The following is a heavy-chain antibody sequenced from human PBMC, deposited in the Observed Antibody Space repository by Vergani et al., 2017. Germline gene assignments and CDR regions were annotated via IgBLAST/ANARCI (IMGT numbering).Heavy chain of an antibody. V-gene: IGHV4-61*02. D-gene: IGHD6-6*01. J-gene: IGHJ4*02. CDR3: ARGPKSPGRSIAAREPVGTKYYFDY. CDR1: GGSISSGSYY. CDR2: IYTSGST. Sequence: QVQLQESGPGLVKPSQTLSLTCTVSGGSISSGSYYWSWIRQPAGKGLEWIGRIYTSGSTNYNPSLKSRVTISVDTSKNQFSLKLSSVTAADTAVYYCARGPKSPGRSIAAREPVGTKYYFDYWGQGTLVTVSS.